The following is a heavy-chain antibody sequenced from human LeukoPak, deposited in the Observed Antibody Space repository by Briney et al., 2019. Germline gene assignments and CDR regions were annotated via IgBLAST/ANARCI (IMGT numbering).Heavy chain of an antibody. CDR3: AKYYGSGSFYLYQFDY. CDR1: GFTFSTYG. D-gene: IGHD3-10*01. Sequence: PGGSLRLSCAASGFTFSTYGMHWVRQAPGKGLEWVAVISYDGSNKYYADSVKGRFTISRDNSKNTLYLQMNSLRAEDTAVYYCAKYYGSGSFYLYQFDYWGQGTLVTVSS. J-gene: IGHJ4*02. CDR2: ISYDGSNK. V-gene: IGHV3-30*18.